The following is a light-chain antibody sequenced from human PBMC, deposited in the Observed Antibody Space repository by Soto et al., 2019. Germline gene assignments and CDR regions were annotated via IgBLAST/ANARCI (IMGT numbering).Light chain of an antibody. Sequence: QCALTQPASVSGSPGQSITISCTGTSSDVGGYTYVSWYQQHPGKAPKLMIYQVSNRPSGVSNRFSGSKSGNTASLTISGLQTEDEADYYCSSYTNSNTRVFGGGTKLTVL. CDR1: SSDVGGYTY. CDR2: QVS. J-gene: IGLJ3*02. CDR3: SSYTNSNTRV. V-gene: IGLV2-14*01.